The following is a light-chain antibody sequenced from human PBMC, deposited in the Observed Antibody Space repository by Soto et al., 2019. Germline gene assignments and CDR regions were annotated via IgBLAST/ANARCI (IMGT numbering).Light chain of an antibody. CDR3: QQYNDWPPYT. V-gene: IGKV3-15*01. CDR1: QSVNSN. J-gene: IGKJ2*01. Sequence: EIVMTQSPATLSVSPGERATLSCRASQSVNSNLAWYQQKPGQAPRLLIYGASIRATGIPARFRGSGSVTEFTLTILSLQSEDFALFYGQQYNDWPPYTFGQRTKLEI. CDR2: GAS.